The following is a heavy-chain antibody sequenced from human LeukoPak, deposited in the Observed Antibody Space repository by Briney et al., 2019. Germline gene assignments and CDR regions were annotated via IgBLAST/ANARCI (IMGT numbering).Heavy chain of an antibody. J-gene: IGHJ4*02. Sequence: GGSLRLSCAASGFTFSSYAMSWVRQAPGKGLEWVSAISGSGGSTYYADSVKGRFTISRDNSKNTLYPQMNSLGAEDTAVYYCAKVCDSSGYYSYRTYYYFDYWGQGTLVTVSS. CDR1: GFTFSSYA. CDR2: ISGSGGST. V-gene: IGHV3-23*01. CDR3: AKVCDSSGYYSYRTYYYFDY. D-gene: IGHD3-22*01.